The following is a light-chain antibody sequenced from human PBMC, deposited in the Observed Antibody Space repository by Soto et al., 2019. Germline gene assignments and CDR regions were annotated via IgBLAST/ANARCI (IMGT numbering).Light chain of an antibody. CDR2: WAS. CDR1: QSVLYNSNNTNY. Sequence: DIVMTQSPDSLAVSLGERATINCKSSQSVLYNSNNTNYLAWYQQKPGQPPKLLIYWASTRESGVPDLFSGSVSGTDFTHTISSLQAEDVAVYYCQQYYSPWTFGQGTKVEIK. V-gene: IGKV4-1*01. J-gene: IGKJ1*01. CDR3: QQYYSPWT.